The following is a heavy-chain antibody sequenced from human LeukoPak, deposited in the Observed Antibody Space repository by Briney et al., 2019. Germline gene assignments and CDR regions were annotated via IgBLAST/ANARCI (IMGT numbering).Heavy chain of an antibody. CDR1: GFTFSSYS. J-gene: IGHJ5*02. V-gene: IGHV3-21*01. Sequence: GGSLRLSCAASGFTFSSYSMNWVRQAPGKGLEWFSSISSSSSYLYYAHSVKGRFTISRDNAKNSLYLQMNSLRAEDTAVYYCARAVGDCSSTSCYGNWFDPWGQGTLVTVSS. D-gene: IGHD2-2*01. CDR3: ARAVGDCSSTSCYGNWFDP. CDR2: ISSSSSYL.